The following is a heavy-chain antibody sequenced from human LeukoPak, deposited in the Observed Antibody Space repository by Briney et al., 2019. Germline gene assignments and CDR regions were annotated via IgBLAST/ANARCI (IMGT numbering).Heavy chain of an antibody. D-gene: IGHD1-1*01. CDR3: ARALQTGTTRLHY. CDR2: ISSSSSTI. Sequence: GGSLRLSCAASGFTFSSYSMNWVRQAPGKGLEWVSYISSSSSTIYYADSVKGRFTISRDNAKNSLYLQTNSLRAEDTAVYYCARALQTGTTRLHYWGQGTLVTVSS. CDR1: GFTFSSYS. J-gene: IGHJ4*02. V-gene: IGHV3-48*01.